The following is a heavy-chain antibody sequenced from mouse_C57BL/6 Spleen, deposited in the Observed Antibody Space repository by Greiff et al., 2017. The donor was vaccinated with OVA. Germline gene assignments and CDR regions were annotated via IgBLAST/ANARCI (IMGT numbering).Heavy chain of an antibody. CDR3: TRISTGYYFDY. J-gene: IGHJ2*01. CDR2: IDPETGGT. V-gene: IGHV1-15*01. CDR1: GYTFTDYE. Sequence: QVQLQQSGAELVRPGASVTLSCKASGYTFTDYEMHWVKQTPVHGLEWIGAIDPETGGTAYNQKFKGKAILTADKSSSTAYMELRSLTSEDSAVYYCTRISTGYYFDYWGQGTTLTVSS. D-gene: IGHD2-2*01.